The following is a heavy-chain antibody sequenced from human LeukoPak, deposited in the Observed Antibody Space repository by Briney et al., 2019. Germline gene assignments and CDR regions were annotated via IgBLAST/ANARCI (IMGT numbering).Heavy chain of an antibody. Sequence: SETLSLTCTVPSGSISSYYWSWIRQSPGKGLEWVGFIYYSGNTNYNPSLKSRVTISIDTSKNQFSLKVNSVTAADTAVYYCVRNDFWSGRIDYWGQGTLVTVSS. D-gene: IGHD3-3*01. V-gene: IGHV4-59*08. CDR1: SGSISSYY. J-gene: IGHJ4*02. CDR2: IYYSGNT. CDR3: VRNDFWSGRIDY.